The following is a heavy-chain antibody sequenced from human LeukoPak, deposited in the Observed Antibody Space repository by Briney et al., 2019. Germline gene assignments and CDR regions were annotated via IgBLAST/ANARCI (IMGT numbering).Heavy chain of an antibody. J-gene: IGHJ4*02. CDR2: IKNDGTVK. Sequence: GSLRLSCAASGFTFSYHWMTCVRQAPGKGLEWVANIKNDGTVKNYVDSVKGRFTISRDNAKNSLYLQMNSLRAEDTGVYYCAKDSYSKGDYWGQGVLVTVSS. D-gene: IGHD5-18*01. CDR1: GFTFSYHW. V-gene: IGHV3-7*01. CDR3: AKDSYSKGDY.